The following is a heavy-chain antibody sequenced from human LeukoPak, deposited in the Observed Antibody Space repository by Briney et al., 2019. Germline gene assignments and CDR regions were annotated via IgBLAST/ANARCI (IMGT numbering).Heavy chain of an antibody. Sequence: ASETLSLTCTVSGGSIRTYYWSWIRQPPGKGLEWIGYIFYSGSAYYNPSLKSRVTISVDTSKNQFSLNLSSVTAADTAVFYCARLVDGRWSGTTCYFDYWGQGTLVTVSS. V-gene: IGHV4-59*12. CDR1: GGSIRTYY. D-gene: IGHD3-3*01. J-gene: IGHJ4*02. CDR3: ARLVDGRWSGTTCYFDY. CDR2: IFYSGSA.